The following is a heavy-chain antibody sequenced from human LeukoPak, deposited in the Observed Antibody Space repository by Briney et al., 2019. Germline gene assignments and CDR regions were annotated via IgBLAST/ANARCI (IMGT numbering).Heavy chain of an antibody. V-gene: IGHV4-39*01. J-gene: IGHJ4*02. D-gene: IGHD2-2*01. CDR1: GGSVSSGSYY. CDR3: ARMDSALPRYCSSTSCSPYYFDY. Sequence: SETLSLTCTVSGGSVSSGSYYWGWIRQPPGKGLEWIGSMYFSGSTYYNPSLKSRVTITVDTSKNQFSLKLSSVAAADTAVYYCARMDSALPRYCSSTSCSPYYFDYWGQGTLVTVSS. CDR2: MYFSGST.